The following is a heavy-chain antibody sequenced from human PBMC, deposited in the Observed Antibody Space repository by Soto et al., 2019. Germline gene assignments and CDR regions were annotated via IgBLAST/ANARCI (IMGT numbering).Heavy chain of an antibody. Sequence: QVQLVQSGAEVKKPGASVKVSCKASGYTFTSYDFNWVRQATGQGLEWMAWMNPNSGNTVYAQKVQDRVTMTRNTSISTAYMELSSLISEDTAVYYCARERNMYVMDVWGQGTTVTVSS. V-gene: IGHV1-8*01. CDR3: ARERNMYVMDV. D-gene: IGHD1-1*01. CDR2: MNPNSGNT. CDR1: GYTFTSYD. J-gene: IGHJ6*02.